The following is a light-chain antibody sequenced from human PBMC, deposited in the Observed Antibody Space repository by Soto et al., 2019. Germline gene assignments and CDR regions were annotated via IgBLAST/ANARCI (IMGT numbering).Light chain of an antibody. CDR1: SSGVGGYNY. J-gene: IGLJ1*01. Sequence: QSALTQPRSVSGSPGQSVTISCTGTSSGVGGYNYVSWYQQHPGKAPKLMIYGVTTRPSGVPDRFSGSKSGNTASLTISGLQAEDEADYYCSSHAGSSVVFGTGTKVTV. CDR3: SSHAGSSVV. CDR2: GVT. V-gene: IGLV2-11*01.